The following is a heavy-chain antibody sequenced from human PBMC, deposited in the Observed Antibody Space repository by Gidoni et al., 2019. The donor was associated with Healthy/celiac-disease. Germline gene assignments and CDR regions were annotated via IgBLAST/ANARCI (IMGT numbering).Heavy chain of an antibody. CDR3: ARRDRVGAILNAFDI. D-gene: IGHD1-26*01. CDR2: IYSGGST. V-gene: IGHV3-53*01. CDR1: GFTVSSNY. J-gene: IGHJ3*02. Sequence: EVQLVESGGGLIQPGGSLRLSCAASGFTVSSNYMRWVRQAPGQGLKWVSVIYSGGSTYYADSVKGRFTISRDNSKNTLYLQMNSLRAEDTAVYYCARRDRVGAILNAFDIWDQGTMVTVSS.